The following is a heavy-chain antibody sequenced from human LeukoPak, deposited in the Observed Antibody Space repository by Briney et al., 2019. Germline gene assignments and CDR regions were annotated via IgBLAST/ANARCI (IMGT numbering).Heavy chain of an antibody. CDR3: AKDSNFLDAFDI. Sequence: GGSLRLSCAASGFTFSDYYMSWIRQAPGKGLEWVSYISSSGSTIYYADSVKGRFTISRDNAENSLYLQMNSLRAEDTAVYYCAKDSNFLDAFDIWGQGTMVTVSS. D-gene: IGHD5-24*01. CDR1: GFTFSDYY. V-gene: IGHV3-11*04. CDR2: ISSSGSTI. J-gene: IGHJ3*02.